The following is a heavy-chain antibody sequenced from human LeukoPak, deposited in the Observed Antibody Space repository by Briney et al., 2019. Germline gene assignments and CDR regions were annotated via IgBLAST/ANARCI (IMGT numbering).Heavy chain of an antibody. CDR2: ISAYNGNT. V-gene: IGHV1-18*01. J-gene: IGHJ4*02. CDR1: GYTFTSYG. D-gene: IGHD2-2*01. Sequence: ASVKVSCKASGYTFTSYGISWVRQAPGQGLEWMGWISAYNGNTNYAQKLQGRVTITTDTSTSTAYMELRSLRSDDTAVYYCARDIRVVVPAAVDYWGQGTLVTVSS. CDR3: ARDIRVVVPAAVDY.